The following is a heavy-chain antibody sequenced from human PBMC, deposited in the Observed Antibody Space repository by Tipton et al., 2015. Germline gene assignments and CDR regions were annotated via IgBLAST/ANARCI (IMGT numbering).Heavy chain of an antibody. V-gene: IGHV4-59*01. CDR2: VFYGGRT. J-gene: IGHJ6*02. CDR1: GVSISNNF. Sequence: TLSLTCTVSGVSISNNFWTWIRQSPGKGLEWVGYVFYGGRTNYNHSLRSRVSISLDTSNNHFSLRLTSVTAADTAVYYCARDLLRTGMDVWGQGTTVTVSS. D-gene: IGHD3-10*01. CDR3: ARDLLRTGMDV.